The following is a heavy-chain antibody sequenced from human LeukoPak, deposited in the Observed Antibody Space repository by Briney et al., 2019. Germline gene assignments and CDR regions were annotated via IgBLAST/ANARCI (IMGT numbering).Heavy chain of an antibody. CDR3: ARGIPRRAFDI. V-gene: IGHV4-61*02. CDR1: GGSISSGSYY. CDR2: IYTSGST. J-gene: IGHJ3*02. Sequence: TSETLSLTCTVSGGSISSGSYYWSWIRQPAGKGLEWIGRIYTSGSTNYNPSLKSRVTISVDTSKNRFSLKLSSVTAADTAVYYCARGIPRRAFDIWGQGTMVTVSS.